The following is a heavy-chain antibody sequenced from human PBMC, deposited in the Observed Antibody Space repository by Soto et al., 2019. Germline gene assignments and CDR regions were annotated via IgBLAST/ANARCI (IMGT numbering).Heavy chain of an antibody. D-gene: IGHD5-12*01. CDR3: ARGPPYSGYEGGAYFDY. CDR1: GGSISSSNW. J-gene: IGHJ4*02. V-gene: IGHV4-4*02. Sequence: QVQLQESGPGLVKSSGTLSLTCAVSGGSISSSNWWSWVRQPPGKGLEWIGEIYHSGSTNYNPSLKSRVTISVDKSKNQFSLKLSSVTAADTAVYYCARGPPYSGYEGGAYFDYWGQGTLVTVSS. CDR2: IYHSGST.